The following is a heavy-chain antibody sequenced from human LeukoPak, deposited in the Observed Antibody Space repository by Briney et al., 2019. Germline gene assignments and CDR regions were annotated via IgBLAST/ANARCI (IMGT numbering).Heavy chain of an antibody. V-gene: IGHV4-39*01. CDR1: GVSISSSNYY. D-gene: IGHD2-2*01. Sequence: PSETLSLTCTASGVSISSSNYYWGRIRQPPGKGLEWIGSIYYSGSTSYNPSLNSRVTISVDTSKNQFSLQLSSVTAADTAVYYCARSYCGSTGCSHYYYYYYMDVWGKGTTVTVSS. CDR2: IYYSGST. CDR3: ARSYCGSTGCSHYYYYYYMDV. J-gene: IGHJ6*03.